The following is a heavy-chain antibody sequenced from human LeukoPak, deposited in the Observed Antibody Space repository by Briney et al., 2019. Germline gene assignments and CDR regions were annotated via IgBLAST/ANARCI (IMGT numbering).Heavy chain of an antibody. CDR3: ARVSGSYGDSAY. V-gene: IGHV3-48*04. Sequence: PGGSLRLSCAASGFTFSSYSMNWVRQAPGKGLEWISYITSSSSSRYYADSVKGRFTISRDNAKNSLYLQMNSLRAEDTAVYYCARVSGSYGDSAYWGQGTLVTVSS. CDR2: ITSSSSSR. D-gene: IGHD1-26*01. J-gene: IGHJ4*02. CDR1: GFTFSSYS.